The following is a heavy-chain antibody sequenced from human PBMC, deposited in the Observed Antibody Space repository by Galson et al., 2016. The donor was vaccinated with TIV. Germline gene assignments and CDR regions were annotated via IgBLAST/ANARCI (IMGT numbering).Heavy chain of an antibody. CDR1: GDSVSSNSAA. J-gene: IGHJ4*02. Sequence: CAISGDSVSSNSAAWNWLRQSPSRGLEWLGRSFYRSKWYNDYAPSVKSRITINPDTSKNQFSLQLNSVTPEDTAVYYCARATPSVFGIIMTLDSWGQVTLVTVSS. CDR2: SFYRSKWYN. D-gene: IGHD3-16*01. V-gene: IGHV6-1*01. CDR3: ARATPSVFGIIMTLDS.